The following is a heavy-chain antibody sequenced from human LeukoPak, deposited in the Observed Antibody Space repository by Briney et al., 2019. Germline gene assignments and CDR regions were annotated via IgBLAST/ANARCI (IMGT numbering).Heavy chain of an antibody. V-gene: IGHV3-23*01. Sequence: GGSLRLSCAASGFTFSSYGMSWVRQAPGKGLEWVSAISGSGGSTYYADSVKGRFTISRDNSRNTLYLQMNSLRAEDTAVYYCARSGLSRFGFWGQGTLVTVSS. CDR3: ARSGLSRFGF. CDR1: GFTFSSYG. D-gene: IGHD2/OR15-2a*01. J-gene: IGHJ4*02. CDR2: ISGSGGST.